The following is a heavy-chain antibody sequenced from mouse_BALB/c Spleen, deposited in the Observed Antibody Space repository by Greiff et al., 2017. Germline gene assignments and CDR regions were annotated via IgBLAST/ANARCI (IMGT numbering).Heavy chain of an antibody. D-gene: IGHD2-14*01. V-gene: IGHV14-3*02. CDR2: IDPANGNT. Sequence: SGAELVKPGASVKLSCTASGFNIKDTYMHWVKQRPEQGLEWIGRIDPANGNTKYDPKFQGKATITADTSSNTAYLQLSSLTSEDTAVYYCARSEVRRYYYAMDYWGQGTSVTVSS. CDR3: ARSEVRRYYYAMDY. CDR1: GFNIKDTY. J-gene: IGHJ4*01.